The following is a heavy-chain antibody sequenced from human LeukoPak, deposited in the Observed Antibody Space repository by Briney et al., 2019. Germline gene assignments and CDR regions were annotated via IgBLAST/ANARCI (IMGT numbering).Heavy chain of an antibody. CDR2: IYYSGST. CDR3: ARAGEYYDSSGRLDI. J-gene: IGHJ3*02. Sequence: SETLSLTCTVSGVSISSYYWSWIRQPPGKGLEWIGYIYYSGSTNYNPSLKSRVTISVDTSKNQFSLKLSSVTAADTAVYYCARAGEYYDSSGRLDIWGQGTMVTVSS. D-gene: IGHD3-22*01. V-gene: IGHV4-59*01. CDR1: GVSISSYY.